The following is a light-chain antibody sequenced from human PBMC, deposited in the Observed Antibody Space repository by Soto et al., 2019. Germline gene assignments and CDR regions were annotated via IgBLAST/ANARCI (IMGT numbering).Light chain of an antibody. CDR2: EVS. CDR3: SSYAGSNNWV. CDR1: RSDVGGYNY. Sequence: QSALTQPPSASGSPGQSVTISCTGTRSDVGGYNYVSWYQQHPGKAPKLMIYEVSKRPSGVPDRFSGSKSGNTASLTVSGLQAEDEADYYCSSYAGSNNWVFGGGNKLTVL. V-gene: IGLV2-8*01. J-gene: IGLJ3*02.